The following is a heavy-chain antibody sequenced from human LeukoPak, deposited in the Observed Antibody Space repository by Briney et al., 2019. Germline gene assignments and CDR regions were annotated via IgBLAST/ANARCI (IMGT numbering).Heavy chain of an antibody. Sequence: WASVKVSCKASGGTFSSYAISWVRQAPGQGLEWMGGIIPIFGTANYAQKFQGRVTITADKSTSTAYMELSSLRSEDTAVYYCARGPGSFRTRSGYYFDYWGQGTLVTVSS. D-gene: IGHD3-3*01. V-gene: IGHV1-69*06. J-gene: IGHJ4*02. CDR2: IIPIFGTA. CDR3: ARGPGSFRTRSGYYFDY. CDR1: GGTFSSYA.